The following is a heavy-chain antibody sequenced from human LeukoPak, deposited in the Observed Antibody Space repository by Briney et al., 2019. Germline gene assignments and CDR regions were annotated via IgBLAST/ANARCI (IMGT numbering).Heavy chain of an antibody. J-gene: IGHJ4*02. CDR2: IPYDGTNK. CDR1: GFTFSSYG. CDR3: AKGLTTTVTTAIDC. Sequence: GGSLRPSCAASGFTFSSYGMHWVRQAPGKGLEWVALIPYDGTNKYYADSVKGRFTISRDNSKNTLYLQMNSLRAEDTAVYYCAKGLTTTVTTAIDCWGQGTLVTVSS. V-gene: IGHV3-30*02. D-gene: IGHD4-17*01.